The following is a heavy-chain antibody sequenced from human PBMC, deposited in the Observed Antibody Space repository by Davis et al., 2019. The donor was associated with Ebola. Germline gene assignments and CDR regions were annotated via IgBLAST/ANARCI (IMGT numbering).Heavy chain of an antibody. CDR3: AKDQGPVYCSGDSCHPY. CDR2: ISGSGGST. J-gene: IGHJ4*02. CDR1: GFTSTSCA. D-gene: IGHD2-15*01. V-gene: IGHV3-23*01. Sequence: PGGSLRLSCAASGFTSTSCAMSWVRQAPGKGLDWVLGISGSGGSTYYADSVKGRFTISRDNAKNSLYLQMNSLRAEDTAFYYCAKDQGPVYCSGDSCHPYWGQGTLVTVSS.